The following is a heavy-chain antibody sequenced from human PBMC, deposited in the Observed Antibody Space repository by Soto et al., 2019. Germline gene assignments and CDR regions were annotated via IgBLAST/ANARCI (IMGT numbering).Heavy chain of an antibody. Sequence: QVQLVESGGGVVQPGRSLRLSCAASGFTFSSYAMHWVRQAPGKGLEWVAVISYDGSNKYYADSVKGRFTISRDNSKNPLYLQMNSLRAEDTAVYYCARDAWVYGERGGVIDYWGQGTLVTVSS. V-gene: IGHV3-30-3*01. J-gene: IGHJ4*02. CDR1: GFTFSSYA. CDR2: ISYDGSNK. CDR3: ARDAWVYGERGGVIDY. D-gene: IGHD4-17*01.